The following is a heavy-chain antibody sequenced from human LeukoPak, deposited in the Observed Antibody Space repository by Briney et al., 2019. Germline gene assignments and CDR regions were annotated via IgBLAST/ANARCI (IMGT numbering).Heavy chain of an antibody. V-gene: IGHV4-59*08. CDR1: GGSISSYY. D-gene: IGHD5-24*01. J-gene: IGHJ3*02. CDR3: ARYEMATDFDAFDI. CDR2: IYYSGST. Sequence: SETLSLTCTVSGGSISSYYWSWIRQPPGKGLEWIGYIYYSGSTKYNPSLKSRVTISVDKSKNQFSLKLSSVTAADTAIYYCARYEMATDFDAFDIWGQGTLVTVSS.